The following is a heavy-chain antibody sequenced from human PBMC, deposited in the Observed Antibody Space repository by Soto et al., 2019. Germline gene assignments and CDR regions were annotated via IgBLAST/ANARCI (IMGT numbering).Heavy chain of an antibody. V-gene: IGHV1-3*04. CDR1: GYTFTTYA. CDR3: ARDEGY. CDR2: ISTGSGDT. J-gene: IGHJ4*02. Sequence: QVPLVQSGAEVKKPGASVKVSCKASGYTFTTYAMHWVRQAPGQGLEWMAWISTGSGDTKYSQKFQGRVTITRDTSASTTYMELSSLRSEDTAVYYCARDEGYWGQGTLVTVSS.